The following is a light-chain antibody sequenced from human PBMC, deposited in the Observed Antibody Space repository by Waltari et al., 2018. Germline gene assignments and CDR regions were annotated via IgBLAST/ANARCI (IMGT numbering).Light chain of an antibody. V-gene: IGKV1D-16*01. J-gene: IGKJ2*01. CDR3: LQYNVIPYT. CDR1: QSISSW. CDR2: KAS. Sequence: DIQMTQSPSSLSASVGDTVTITCRASQSISSWLAWYQQKPGKAPKLLIYKASSLQSGVPSGFSVSGSGTDFTLTISSLQPEDFATYYCLQYNVIPYTFGQGTKVEIK.